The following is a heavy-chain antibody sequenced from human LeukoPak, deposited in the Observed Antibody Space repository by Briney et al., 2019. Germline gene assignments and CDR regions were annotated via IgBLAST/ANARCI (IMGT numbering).Heavy chain of an antibody. J-gene: IGHJ4*02. CDR2: INPSGDTT. V-gene: IGHV1-46*01. D-gene: IGHD5-24*01. Sequence: GSSVKVSCKASGGTFTSYSMHWVRQAPGQGLEWMGVINPSGDTTNYAQRFQGRVTMTRDTSTSTVYMELSSLRSDDTAVYYCAREGRWPNYFDYWGQETLVTVSS. CDR3: AREGRWPNYFDY. CDR1: GGTFTSYS.